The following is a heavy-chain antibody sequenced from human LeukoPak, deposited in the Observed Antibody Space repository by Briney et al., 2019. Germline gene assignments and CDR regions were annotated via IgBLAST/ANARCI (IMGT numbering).Heavy chain of an antibody. CDR1: GFTFTSYG. Sequence: GGSLRLSCAASGFTFTSYGMNWVRQAPGKGLEWVSSISSGSTYMYYADSVKGRFTISRDNAKNSLYLQMNSLRAEDTAVYYCASSPHYDSSGYSDYWGQGTLVTVSS. CDR3: ASSPHYDSSGYSDY. V-gene: IGHV3-21*01. D-gene: IGHD3-22*01. J-gene: IGHJ4*02. CDR2: ISSGSTYM.